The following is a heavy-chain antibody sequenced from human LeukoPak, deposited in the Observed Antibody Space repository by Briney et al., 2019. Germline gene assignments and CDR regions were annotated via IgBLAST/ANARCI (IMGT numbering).Heavy chain of an antibody. CDR3: VKGPRWFGELLDY. J-gene: IGHJ4*02. CDR2: ISSNGGST. CDR1: GFTFSSYA. Sequence: GGSLRLSCSASGFTFSSYAMHWVRQAPGKGLEYVSAISSNGGSTYYADSVKGRFTISRDNSKNTLYLQMSSLRAEDTAVYYCVKGPRWFGELLDYWGQGTLVTVSS. V-gene: IGHV3-64D*06. D-gene: IGHD3-10*01.